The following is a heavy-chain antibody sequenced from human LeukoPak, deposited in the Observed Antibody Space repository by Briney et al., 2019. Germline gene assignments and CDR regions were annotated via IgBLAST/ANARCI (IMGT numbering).Heavy chain of an antibody. CDR2: ISSISSTI. J-gene: IGHJ4*02. Sequence: GGSLRLSCVASGFTFNDYSMNWVRQAPGKGLEWVSYISSISSTIYYADSVKGRFTVSRDNSKNMLYLQMNSLRAEDTAVYYCAKGAFPGETTFGGVIANDYWGQGTLVTVSS. V-gene: IGHV3-48*01. CDR1: GFTFNDYS. CDR3: AKGAFPGETTFGGVIANDY. D-gene: IGHD3-16*02.